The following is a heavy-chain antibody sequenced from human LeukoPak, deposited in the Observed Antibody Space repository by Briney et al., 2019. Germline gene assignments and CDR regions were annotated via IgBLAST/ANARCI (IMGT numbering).Heavy chain of an antibody. Sequence: GVSLKISCQGSGYSFTSYCIGWVRQMPGKGLEWMGIIYPGDSDTRYSPSFQGQVTISADKSIRTAYLQWSSLKASDTAMYYCARLSVTETVAGGDYWGQGTLVTVSS. CDR2: IYPGDSDT. J-gene: IGHJ4*02. D-gene: IGHD2-15*01. CDR1: GYSFTSYC. V-gene: IGHV5-51*01. CDR3: ARLSVTETVAGGDY.